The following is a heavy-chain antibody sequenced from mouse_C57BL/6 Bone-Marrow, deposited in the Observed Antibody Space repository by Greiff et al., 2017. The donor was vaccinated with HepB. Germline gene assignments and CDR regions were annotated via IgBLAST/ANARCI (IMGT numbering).Heavy chain of an antibody. Sequence: QVQLQQPGTELVKPGASVNLSCKASGYTFTSYWMHWVKQRPGQGLEWIGNINPSNGGTNYNEKFKSKATLTVDKSSSTAYMQLSSLTSEDSAVYYCARGGTTVVVDPWFAYWGQGTLVTVSA. V-gene: IGHV1-53*01. CDR2: INPSNGGT. CDR3: ARGGTTVVVDPWFAY. J-gene: IGHJ3*01. D-gene: IGHD1-1*01. CDR1: GYTFTSYW.